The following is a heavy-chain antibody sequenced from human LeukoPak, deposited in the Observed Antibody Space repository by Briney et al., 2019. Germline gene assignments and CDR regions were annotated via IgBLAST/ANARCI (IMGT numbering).Heavy chain of an antibody. V-gene: IGHV1-46*02. J-gene: IGHJ5*02. Sequence: ASVKVSCNTSGYTFNIYYVQWVRQAPGQGLEWMGVIHPNDGGTTYAQKFQGRIIMTSDTSTSTIYMELSSLKSDDTAVYYCARGDIDHWGQGTLVTVSS. CDR2: IHPNDGGT. D-gene: IGHD2-15*01. CDR3: ARGDIDH. CDR1: GYTFNIYY.